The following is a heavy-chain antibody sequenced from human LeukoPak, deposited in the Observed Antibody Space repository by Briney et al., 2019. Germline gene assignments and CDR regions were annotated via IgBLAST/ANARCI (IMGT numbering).Heavy chain of an antibody. Sequence: PGGSLRLSCAASGFTLSNYAMTWVRQAPGKGLEWVSGISGSGGRTYYADSVKGRFTISRDNSKNTLYLYMNSLRAEDTAVYYCAKDLSSGWYWYFDLWGRGTLVTVSS. V-gene: IGHV3-23*01. CDR3: AKDLSSGWYWYFDL. CDR1: GFTLSNYA. J-gene: IGHJ2*01. CDR2: ISGSGGRT. D-gene: IGHD6-19*01.